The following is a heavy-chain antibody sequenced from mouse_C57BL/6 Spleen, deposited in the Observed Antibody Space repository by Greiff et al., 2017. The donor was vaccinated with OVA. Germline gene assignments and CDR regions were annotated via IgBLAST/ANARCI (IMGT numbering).Heavy chain of an antibody. Sequence: EVQVVESGGDLVKPGGSLKLSCAASGFTFSSYGMSWVRQTPDKRLEWVATISSGGSYTSYPDSVKGRFTISRDNAKNTLYLQMSSLKSEDTAMYYCARRRDYYGSSYFDYWGQGTTLTVSS. D-gene: IGHD1-1*01. CDR2: ISSGGSYT. J-gene: IGHJ2*01. CDR3: ARRRDYYGSSYFDY. V-gene: IGHV5-6*01. CDR1: GFTFSSYG.